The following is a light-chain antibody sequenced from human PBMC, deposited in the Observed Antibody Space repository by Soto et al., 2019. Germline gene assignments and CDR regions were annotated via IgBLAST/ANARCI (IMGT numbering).Light chain of an antibody. CDR2: KAS. J-gene: IGKJ5*01. V-gene: IGKV1-5*03. CDR1: QSIRTL. CDR3: QQYNTYPLT. Sequence: DIQMTQSPSTLSAFVGDRVTITCRASQSIRTLLAWYQQKPGRAPTLLIYKASTLESGVPSRFSGGTSGTEFTLTISSLQPDDFATYCCQQYNTYPLTFGQGTRLDIK.